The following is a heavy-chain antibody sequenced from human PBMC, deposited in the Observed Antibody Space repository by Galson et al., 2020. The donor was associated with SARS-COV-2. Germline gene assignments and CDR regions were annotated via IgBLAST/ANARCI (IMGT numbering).Heavy chain of an antibody. CDR2: IYYSGST. CDR3: AGKNTYYDSSGYYYGRGGPAFEI. CDR1: GGSISSYY. Sequence: SETLSLTCTVSGGSISSYYWSWIRQPPGKGLEWIGYIYYSGSTNYNPSLKSRVTISVDTSKNQFSLKLSSVTAADTAVYYCAGKNTYYDSSGYYYGRGGPAFEIWGQGTMVTVSS. D-gene: IGHD3-22*01. J-gene: IGHJ3*02. V-gene: IGHV4-59*01.